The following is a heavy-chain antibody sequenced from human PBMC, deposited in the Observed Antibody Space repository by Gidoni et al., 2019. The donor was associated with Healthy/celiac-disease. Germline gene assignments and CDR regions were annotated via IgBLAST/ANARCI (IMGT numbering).Heavy chain of an antibody. CDR3: ARVYDFWSGYYAFDI. Sequence: QVQLQQWGAGLLMPSETLSLTCAVYGGSFSGYYWSWIRQPPGKGLEWIGEINHSGSTNYNPSLKSRVTISVDTSKNQFSLKLSSVTAADTAVYYCARVYDFWSGYYAFDIWGQGTMVTVSS. CDR2: INHSGST. D-gene: IGHD3-3*01. V-gene: IGHV4-34*01. CDR1: GGSFSGYY. J-gene: IGHJ3*02.